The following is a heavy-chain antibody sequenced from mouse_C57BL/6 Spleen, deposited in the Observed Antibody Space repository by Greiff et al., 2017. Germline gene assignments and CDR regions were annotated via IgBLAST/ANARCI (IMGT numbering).Heavy chain of an antibody. CDR2: IYPGSGST. J-gene: IGHJ4*01. CDR3: ARTRLYDGYYDYAMDY. V-gene: IGHV1-55*01. D-gene: IGHD2-3*01. CDR1: GYTFTSYW. Sequence: VQLQQPGAELVKPGASVKMSCKASGYTFTSYWITWVKQRPGQGLEWIGDIYPGSGSTNYNEKFKSKATLTVDTSSSTAYMQLSSLTSEDSAVYYCARTRLYDGYYDYAMDYWGQGTSVTVSS.